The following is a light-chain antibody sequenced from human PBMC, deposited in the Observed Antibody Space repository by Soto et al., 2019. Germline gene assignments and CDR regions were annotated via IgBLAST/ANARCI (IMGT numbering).Light chain of an antibody. V-gene: IGKV3-20*01. CDR2: GAS. J-gene: IGKJ2*01. CDR1: QSVSSSY. Sequence: EIVLTQSPGTLSLSPGERATLSCRASQSVSSSYLAWYQQKPGQAPRLLINGASSRATGIPDRFSGSGSGTVFTLTISRLEPEDFAVYYCQQYGSSPGYTFGQGTKLEIK. CDR3: QQYGSSPGYT.